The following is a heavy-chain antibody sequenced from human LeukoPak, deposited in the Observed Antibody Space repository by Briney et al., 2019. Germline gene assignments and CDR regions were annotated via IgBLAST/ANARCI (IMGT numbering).Heavy chain of an antibody. CDR2: ISSSSSYI. V-gene: IGHV3-21*04. J-gene: IGHJ4*02. Sequence: SGGSLRLSCAASGFTFSSYSMNWVRQAPGKGLEWVSSISSSSSYIYYADSVKGRFTISRDNAKNSLYLQMNSLRPEDTALYYCAKDARWKSGQPYFDCWGQGTLVTVSS. D-gene: IGHD3-3*01. CDR3: AKDARWKSGQPYFDC. CDR1: GFTFSSYS.